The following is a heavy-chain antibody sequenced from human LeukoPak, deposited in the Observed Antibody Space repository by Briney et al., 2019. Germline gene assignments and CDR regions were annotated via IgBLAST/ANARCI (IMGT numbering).Heavy chain of an antibody. V-gene: IGHV4-39*01. J-gene: IGHJ5*02. D-gene: IGHD2-2*01. CDR1: VGSLSSSSYY. CDR2: IYYSGST. Sequence: SETLSLTCTVSVGSLSSSSYYGGWIRQPPGKGLEWIGSIYYSGSTYYNPSLKSRVTRSVDRSKNQFSLKLSSVTAADTAVYYCARLLGYCSSTSCPKGPWFDPWGQGTLVTVSS. CDR3: ARLLGYCSSTSCPKGPWFDP.